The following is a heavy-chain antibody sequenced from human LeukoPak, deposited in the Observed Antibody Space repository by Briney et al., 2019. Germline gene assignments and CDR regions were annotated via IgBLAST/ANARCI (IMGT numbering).Heavy chain of an antibody. CDR2: ISSDGSNI. J-gene: IGHJ6*03. V-gene: IGHV3-30*04. Sequence: GGSLRLSCAASGFTFSSYAMHWVRQAPGKGLEWVAVISSDGSNIYYADSMKGRFTISRDNSKNTLYLQMNSLRAEDTAVYYCARDGGYSYGYLGQYYYYYMDVWGKGTTVTVSS. CDR3: ARDGGYSYGYLGQYYYYYMDV. D-gene: IGHD5-18*01. CDR1: GFTFSSYA.